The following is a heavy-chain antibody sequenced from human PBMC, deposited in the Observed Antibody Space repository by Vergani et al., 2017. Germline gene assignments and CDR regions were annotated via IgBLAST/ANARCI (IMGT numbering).Heavy chain of an antibody. D-gene: IGHD3-10*01. CDR3: ARVRSYKEGYFDL. CDR1: GGSISSGGYY. CDR2: IYYSGST. Sequence: QVQLQESGPGLVKPSQTLSLTCTVSGGSISSGGYYWSWIRQHPGKGLEWIGSIYYSGSTYYNPSLKSRVTISVDTSNNQFSLKLSSVTAADPAVYYCARVRSYKEGYFDLWGRGTLVTVSS. V-gene: IGHV4-31*03. J-gene: IGHJ2*01.